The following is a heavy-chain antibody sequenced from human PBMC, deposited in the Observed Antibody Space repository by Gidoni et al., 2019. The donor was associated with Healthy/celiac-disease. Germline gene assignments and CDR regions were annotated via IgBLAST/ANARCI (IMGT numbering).Heavy chain of an antibody. V-gene: IGHV3-30*18. J-gene: IGHJ3*02. CDR1: SYG. Sequence: SYGMHWVRQAPGKGLEWVAVISYDGSNKYYADSVKGRFTISRDNSKNTLYLQMNSLRAEDTAVYYCAKELYARPGLRIAFDIWGQGTMVTVSS. CDR2: ISYDGSNK. D-gene: IGHD2-2*01. CDR3: AKELYARPGLRIAFDI.